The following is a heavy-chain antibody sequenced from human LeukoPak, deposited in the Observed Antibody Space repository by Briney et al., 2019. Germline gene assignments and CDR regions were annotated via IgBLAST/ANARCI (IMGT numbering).Heavy chain of an antibody. CDR2: ISGSGGST. Sequence: PGGSLRLSCAASGFTFSSNGMSWVRQAPRKGLEWVSAISGSGGSTYYADSVKGWFTISTDNSKNTLYLQMNSLIAEDTAVYYCAKDPIASSEVDYWGQGTLVTVSS. J-gene: IGHJ4*02. CDR3: AKDPIASSEVDY. D-gene: IGHD6-13*01. CDR1: GFTFSSNG. V-gene: IGHV3-23*01.